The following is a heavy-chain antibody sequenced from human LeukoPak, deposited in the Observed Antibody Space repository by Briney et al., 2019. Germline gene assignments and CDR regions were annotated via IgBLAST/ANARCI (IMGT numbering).Heavy chain of an antibody. D-gene: IGHD5-24*01. J-gene: IGHJ4*02. V-gene: IGHV3-48*03. CDR1: GFTFRSYE. Sequence: GGSLRLSCAASGFTFRSYEMNWVRHAPGRGLEWVSHISGGGESTVYPDAVKGRFIISRDNTKNSLYLQMNSPRVEDTGVYYCARRSGRRYEYWGQGVLVTVTP. CDR2: ISGGGEST. CDR3: ARRSGRRYEY.